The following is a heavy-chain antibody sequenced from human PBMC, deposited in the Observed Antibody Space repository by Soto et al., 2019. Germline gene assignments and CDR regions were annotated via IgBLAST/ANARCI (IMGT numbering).Heavy chain of an antibody. J-gene: IGHJ5*02. Sequence: QLQLQESGPGLVKPSETLSLTCTVSGGSISSSSYYWGWIRQPPGKGLEWIGSIYYSGSTYYNPSLKSRVTISVDTSKNQFSLKLSSVTAADTAVHYCARLGYCSGGSCYYRTNWFDPWGQGTLVTVSS. CDR1: GGSISSSSYY. CDR3: ARLGYCSGGSCYYRTNWFDP. D-gene: IGHD2-15*01. V-gene: IGHV4-39*01. CDR2: IYYSGST.